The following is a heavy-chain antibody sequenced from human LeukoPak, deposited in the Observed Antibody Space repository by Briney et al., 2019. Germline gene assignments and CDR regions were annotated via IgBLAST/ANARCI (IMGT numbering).Heavy chain of an antibody. Sequence: GGSLRLSCAASGFAFSSYGMHWVSQAPGKGLEWVAVIWYDGSNKYYADSVKGRFTISRDNSKNTLYLQMNSLRAEDTAVYYCAREGAAGTTPFDYWGQGTLVTVSS. D-gene: IGHD6-13*01. CDR2: IWYDGSNK. J-gene: IGHJ4*02. CDR1: GFAFSSYG. V-gene: IGHV3-33*01. CDR3: AREGAAGTTPFDY.